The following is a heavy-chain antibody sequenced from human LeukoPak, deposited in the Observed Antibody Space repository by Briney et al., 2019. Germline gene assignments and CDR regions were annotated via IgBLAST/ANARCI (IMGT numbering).Heavy chain of an antibody. CDR1: GYTFTSYG. Sequence: GASVKVSCKASGYTFTSYGISWVRQAPGQGLEWMGWIGAYNGNTNYAQKLQGRVTMTTDTSTSTAYMELGSLRSDDTAVYYCARDYRLAMVQGASNNWFDPWGQGTLVTVSS. D-gene: IGHD3-10*01. CDR2: IGAYNGNT. CDR3: ARDYRLAMVQGASNNWFDP. J-gene: IGHJ5*02. V-gene: IGHV1-18*01.